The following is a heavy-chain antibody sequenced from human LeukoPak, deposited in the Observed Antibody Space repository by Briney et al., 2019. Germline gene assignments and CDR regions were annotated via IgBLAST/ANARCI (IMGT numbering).Heavy chain of an antibody. CDR2: IRSKEFGRTT. V-gene: IGHV3-49*04. Sequence: GGSLRLTCTTSGFTFEDYAMTWVRQAPGRGLEWVGFIRSKEFGRTTEYAASVKGRFTVSRDDSRGIAYLQMNSLKSEDTATYYCARSITGTGWKYYFDHWGQGTLITVSS. CDR1: GFTFEDYA. D-gene: IGHD1-14*01. J-gene: IGHJ4*02. CDR3: ARSITGTGWKYYFDH.